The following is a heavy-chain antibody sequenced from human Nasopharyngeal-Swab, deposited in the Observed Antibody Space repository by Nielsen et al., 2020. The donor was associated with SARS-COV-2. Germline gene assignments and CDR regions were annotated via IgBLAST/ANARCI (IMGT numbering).Heavy chain of an antibody. D-gene: IGHD1-26*01. Sequence: WIRQPPGKGPEWVSGINWNGGSTGYADSVKGRFTISRDNAKNSLYLQMNSLRAEDTALYHCAREGSYRDFDYWGQGTLVTVSS. V-gene: IGHV3-20*01. CDR2: INWNGGST. CDR3: AREGSYRDFDY. J-gene: IGHJ4*02.